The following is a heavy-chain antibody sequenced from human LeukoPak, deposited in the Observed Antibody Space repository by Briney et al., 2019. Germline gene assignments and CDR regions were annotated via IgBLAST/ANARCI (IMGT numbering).Heavy chain of an antibody. J-gene: IGHJ5*02. Sequence: GASVKVSCKASGGTFSSYAISWVRQAPGQGLEWMGRIIPILGIANYAQKFQGRVTITADKSTSTAYMELSSLRSEDTAVYYCARSGARYGSGPWGAWGQGTLATVSS. CDR2: IIPILGIA. D-gene: IGHD3-10*01. CDR1: GGTFSSYA. CDR3: ARSGARYGSGPWGA. V-gene: IGHV1-69*04.